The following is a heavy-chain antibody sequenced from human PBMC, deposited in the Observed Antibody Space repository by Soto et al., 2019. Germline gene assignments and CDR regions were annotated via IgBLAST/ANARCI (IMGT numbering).Heavy chain of an antibody. CDR1: GYTFTDYF. CDR2: INPKSRGT. Sequence: GASVKVSCKASGYTFTDYFIHWVRQAPGQGFDWMGWINPKSRGTTYAQKFQGRVTMTRDTSNSTAYMELRGLKSDDTAVYYCARVTLKAGNWFDPWGQGTLVTVSS. J-gene: IGHJ5*02. CDR3: ARVTLKAGNWFDP. V-gene: IGHV1-2*02.